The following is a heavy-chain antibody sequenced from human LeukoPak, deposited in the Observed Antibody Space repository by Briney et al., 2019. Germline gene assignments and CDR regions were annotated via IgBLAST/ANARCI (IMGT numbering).Heavy chain of an antibody. CDR1: GFTFSSYS. J-gene: IGHJ4*02. D-gene: IGHD3-3*01. V-gene: IGHV3-21*01. CDR2: ISSSSSYI. Sequence: TGGSLRLSCAASGFTFSSYSMNWVRQAPGKGLEWVSSISSSSSYIYYADSVKGRFTISRDNAKNSLYLQMNSLRAEDTAVYYCARAFESKVDTIFGVVTSAIDYWGQGTLVTVSS. CDR3: ARAFESKVDTIFGVVTSAIDY.